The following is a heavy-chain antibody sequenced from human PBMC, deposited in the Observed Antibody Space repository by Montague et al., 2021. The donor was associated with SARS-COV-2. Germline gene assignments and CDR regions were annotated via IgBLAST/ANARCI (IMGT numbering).Heavy chain of an antibody. CDR2: ISWNSGSI. CDR3: AKDINSYGEYYFDY. J-gene: IGHJ4*02. D-gene: IGHD5-18*01. CDR1: GFTFDDYA. Sequence: SQRLSCAASGFTFDDYAMHWVRQAPGKGLEWVSGISWNSGSIGYADSVKGRFTISRDNAKNSLYLQMNSLRAEDTALYYCAKDINSYGEYYFDYWGQGTLVTVSS. V-gene: IGHV3-9*01.